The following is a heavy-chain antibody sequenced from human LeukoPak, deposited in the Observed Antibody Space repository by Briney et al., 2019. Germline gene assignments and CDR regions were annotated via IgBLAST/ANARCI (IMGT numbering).Heavy chain of an antibody. CDR1: GFTVSSNY. CDR2: IYSGGST. Sequence: GGSLRLSCAASGFTVSSNYMSWVRQAPGKGLEWVSVIYSGGSTYYADSVKGRFTISRDNSKNTLYLQMNSLRAEDSAVYYCAREGGSGPDDAFDIWGQGTMVTVSS. CDR3: AREGGSGPDDAFDI. J-gene: IGHJ3*02. V-gene: IGHV3-66*01. D-gene: IGHD3-10*01.